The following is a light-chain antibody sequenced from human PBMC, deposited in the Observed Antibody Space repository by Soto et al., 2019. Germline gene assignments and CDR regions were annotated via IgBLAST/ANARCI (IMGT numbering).Light chain of an antibody. CDR3: QQYYTTPVT. Sequence: DFVMTQSPDSLAVSLGERATINCKSSQSLLHLAWYQQKPGQPPKLLIYWASTRESGVPDRFSGSGSGTDFTLTISSLQAEDVAVYYCQQYYTTPVTFGQGTKVEIK. V-gene: IGKV4-1*01. CDR1: QSLLH. J-gene: IGKJ1*01. CDR2: WAS.